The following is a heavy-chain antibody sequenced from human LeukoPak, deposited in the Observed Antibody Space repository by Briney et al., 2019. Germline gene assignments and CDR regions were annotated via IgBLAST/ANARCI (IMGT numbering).Heavy chain of an antibody. V-gene: IGHV1-2*02. D-gene: IGHD2-2*01. Sequence: ASVKVSCRASGYTFTGYYMHWVRQAPGQGLEWMGWINPNSGGTNYAQKFQGRVTMTRDTSISTAYMELSRLRSDDTAVYYCARAYQLLSYYYYGMDVWGQGTTVTVCS. CDR3: ARAYQLLSYYYYGMDV. CDR2: INPNSGGT. J-gene: IGHJ6*02. CDR1: GYTFTGYY.